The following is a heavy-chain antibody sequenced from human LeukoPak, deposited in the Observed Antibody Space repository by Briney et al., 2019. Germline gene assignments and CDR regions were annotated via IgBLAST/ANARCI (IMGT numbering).Heavy chain of an antibody. Sequence: PGGSLRLSCAASGFTFDDYAMHWVRQPPGKGLEWVSLISGDGRSTFYADSFKGRFTISRDTSKNSLYLQMNSLTTEDTALYYCAKDSLGVSTHYYYGVDVWGQGTTVTVSS. CDR2: ISGDGRST. J-gene: IGHJ6*02. V-gene: IGHV3-43*02. CDR1: GFTFDDYA. D-gene: IGHD3-16*01. CDR3: AKDSLGVSTHYYYGVDV.